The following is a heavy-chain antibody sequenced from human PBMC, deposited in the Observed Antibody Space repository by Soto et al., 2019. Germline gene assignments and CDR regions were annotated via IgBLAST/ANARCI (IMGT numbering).Heavy chain of an antibody. CDR1: GASFYNFA. CDR3: AGVDCGGGTCYSGGVDY. Sequence: QVDLVQSGAEVKKPGSSVTVSCKASGASFYNFALYWVRQAPGQGLEWVGGLTPVFRTANYSQKFQGRVTITADESTTTAYMELGNLRSDDTAVFYCAGVDCGGGTCYSGGVDYWGQGTLVTVSS. V-gene: IGHV1-69*01. CDR2: LTPVFRTA. J-gene: IGHJ4*02. D-gene: IGHD2-15*01.